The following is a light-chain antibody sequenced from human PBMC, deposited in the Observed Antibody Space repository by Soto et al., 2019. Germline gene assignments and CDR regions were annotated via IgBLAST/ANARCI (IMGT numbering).Light chain of an antibody. V-gene: IGKV3-20*01. CDR3: QQFGGSARLT. CDR2: GAS. CDR1: QRLSSTY. J-gene: IGKJ4*01. Sequence: EIVLTQSPGTLSLSPGERATLSCRASQRLSSTYVAWYQQKPGQAPRLLIYGASSRATGVPDRFSGSGSGTDFTLTISRLEPEDFAVYYCQQFGGSARLTFGGGTKVEIK.